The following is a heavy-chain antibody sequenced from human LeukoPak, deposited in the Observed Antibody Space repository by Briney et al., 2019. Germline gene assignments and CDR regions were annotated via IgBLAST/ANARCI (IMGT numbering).Heavy chain of an antibody. CDR2: IRYDGSNK. V-gene: IGHV3-30*02. CDR3: AKEKERWLQFVSGAFDY. D-gene: IGHD5-24*01. J-gene: IGHJ4*02. Sequence: SGGSLRLSCAASGFTFSSYGIHWVRQAPGKGLEWVAFIRYDGSNKYYADSVKGRFTISRDNSKNTLYMQMNSLRAEDTAVYYCAKEKERWLQFVSGAFDYWGQGTLVTVFS. CDR1: GFTFSSYG.